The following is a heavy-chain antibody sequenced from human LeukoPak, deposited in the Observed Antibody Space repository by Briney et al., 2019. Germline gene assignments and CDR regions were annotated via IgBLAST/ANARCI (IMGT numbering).Heavy chain of an antibody. CDR3: ARGPGSVVPAAPPIYNFDY. CDR1: GGSISSGGYY. Sequence: PSETLSLTCTVSGGSISSGGYYWSWIRQHPGKGLEWIGYIYYSGSTYYNPSLKSRVTISVDTSKNQFSLKLSSVTAADTAVYYCARGPGSVVPAAPPIYNFDYWGQGTLVTVSS. CDR2: IYYSGST. J-gene: IGHJ4*02. V-gene: IGHV4-31*03. D-gene: IGHD2-2*01.